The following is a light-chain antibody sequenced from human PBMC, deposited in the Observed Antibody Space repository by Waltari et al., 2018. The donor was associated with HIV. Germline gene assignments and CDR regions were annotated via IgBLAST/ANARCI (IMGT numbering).Light chain of an antibody. Sequence: DIQMTQSPSSLSASVGDRVTITCRASPSISSYLNWYQQKPGKAPKLLIYAASSLQSGVPSRFSGSGSGTDFTLTISSLQPEDFATYYCQQSDSTPTFGPGTKVDIK. CDR1: PSISSY. CDR2: AAS. J-gene: IGKJ3*01. V-gene: IGKV1-39*01. CDR3: QQSDSTPT.